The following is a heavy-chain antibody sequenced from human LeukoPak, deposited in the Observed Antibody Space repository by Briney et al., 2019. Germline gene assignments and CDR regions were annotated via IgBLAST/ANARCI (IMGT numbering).Heavy chain of an antibody. CDR2: IYYSGNT. CDR3: ASGRGLLFFDY. CDR1: GGSISSYY. Sequence: SETLSLTCTVSGGSISSYYWSWIRQAPGKGLEWIGYIYYSGNTNYNPSLKSRVTISVDRSKNQFSLKLSSVTAADTAVYYCASGRGLLFFDYWGQGTLVTVSS. J-gene: IGHJ4*02. V-gene: IGHV4-59*12. D-gene: IGHD1-26*01.